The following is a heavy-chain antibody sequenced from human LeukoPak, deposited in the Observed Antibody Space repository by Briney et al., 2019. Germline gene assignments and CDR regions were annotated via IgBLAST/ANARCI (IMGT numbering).Heavy chain of an antibody. V-gene: IGHV4-34*01. CDR2: INHSGST. J-gene: IGHJ5*02. Sequence: SETLSLTCTVSGGSISSYYWSWIRQPPGKGLEWIGEINHSGSTNYNPSLKSRVTISVDTSKNQFSLKLNSVTAADTAVYYCARDKLVHDWFEPWGQGTLVTVSS. CDR3: ARDKLVHDWFEP. CDR1: GGSISSYY. D-gene: IGHD2-21*01.